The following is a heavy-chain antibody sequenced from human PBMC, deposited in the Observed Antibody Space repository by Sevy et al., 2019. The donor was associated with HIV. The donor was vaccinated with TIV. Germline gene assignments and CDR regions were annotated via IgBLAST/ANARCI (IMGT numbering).Heavy chain of an antibody. V-gene: IGHV4-39*01. CDR3: AGPILTYNNGWSYYDY. D-gene: IGHD6-19*01. J-gene: IGHJ4*02. CDR1: GASISSSGYY. CDR2: INYSGIT. Sequence: SETLSLTCTVSGASISSSGYYWGWIRQPPGKGLEWIESINYSGITFYNPSLKSRITISADTSKNQFSLDLNSVTAADTAIYYCAGPILTYNNGWSYYDYWGQGTVVTVSS.